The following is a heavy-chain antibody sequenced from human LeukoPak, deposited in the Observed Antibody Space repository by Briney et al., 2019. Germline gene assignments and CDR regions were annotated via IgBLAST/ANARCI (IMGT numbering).Heavy chain of an antibody. D-gene: IGHD3-16*01. J-gene: IGHJ4*02. Sequence: SGGSVRLSCSASGFTFGSDGMHWVRQAPGKGLEWVAFIRLDGSNKQYGDSVKGRFTVSRDNSKNTMHLHMNNVRSEDTAVYYFSEGFLSSNWGFDYWGQGTLVIVSS. CDR1: GFTFGSDG. CDR2: IRLDGSNK. V-gene: IGHV3-30*02. CDR3: SEGFLSSNWGFDY.